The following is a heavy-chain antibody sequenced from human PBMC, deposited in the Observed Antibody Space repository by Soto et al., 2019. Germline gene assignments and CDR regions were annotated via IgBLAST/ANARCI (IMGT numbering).Heavy chain of an antibody. D-gene: IGHD4-4*01. Sequence: QVQLQESGPGLVKPSQTLSLTCTVSGGSISSGDYKWSWIRQPPGKGLEWIGYIYYSGYTYNNPSLKSRVLMSVDTSQKTFSLKLSSVTAADTAVYYCARGDNYVPFEYWGQGTLVTVSS. CDR2: IYYSGYT. CDR3: ARGDNYVPFEY. V-gene: IGHV4-30-4*01. J-gene: IGHJ4*02. CDR1: GGSISSGDYK.